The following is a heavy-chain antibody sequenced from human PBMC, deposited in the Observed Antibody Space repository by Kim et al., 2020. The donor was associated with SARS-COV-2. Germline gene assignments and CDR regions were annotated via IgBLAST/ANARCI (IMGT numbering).Heavy chain of an antibody. J-gene: IGHJ4*02. CDR1: GFTFSSYA. CDR2: ISYDGSNK. V-gene: IGHV3-30*04. CDR3: AREGDYYQSYYFDY. Sequence: GGSLRLSCAASGFTFSSYAMHWVRQAPGKGLEWVAVISYDGSNKYYADSVKGRFTISRDNSKNTLYLQMNSLRAEDTAVYYCAREGDYYQSYYFDYWGQGTLVTVSS. D-gene: IGHD3-10*01.